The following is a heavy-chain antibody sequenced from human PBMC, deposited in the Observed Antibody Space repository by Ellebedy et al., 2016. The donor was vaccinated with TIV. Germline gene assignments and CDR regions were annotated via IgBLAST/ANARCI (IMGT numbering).Heavy chain of an antibody. CDR1: GYTFTGYY. Sequence: ASVKVSCKASGYTFTGYYMHWVRQAPGQGLEWMGWINPNSGGTNYAQKFQGRVTMTRDTSISTAYMELSRLRSDDTAVYYCAREIRDYYYGSGRYLPGDVWGQGTTVTVSS. CDR2: INPNSGGT. CDR3: AREIRDYYYGSGRYLPGDV. V-gene: IGHV1-2*02. D-gene: IGHD3-10*01. J-gene: IGHJ6*02.